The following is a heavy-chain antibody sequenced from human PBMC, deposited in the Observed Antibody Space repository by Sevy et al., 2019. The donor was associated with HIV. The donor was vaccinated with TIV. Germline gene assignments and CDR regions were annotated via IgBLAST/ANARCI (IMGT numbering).Heavy chain of an antibody. Sequence: SETLSLTCTVSGGSVRSDNYYWSWIRQPPGKGLEWIGYVYYGGSTNNSPSLKSRVTISIDTSKNQFSLKLSSVSDADTAVYYCSRGRGTTVTTALNYYYAMDVWGQGTTVTVSS. CDR1: GGSVRSDNYY. CDR2: VYYGGST. D-gene: IGHD4-4*01. J-gene: IGHJ6*02. V-gene: IGHV4-61*01. CDR3: SRGRGTTVTTALNYYYAMDV.